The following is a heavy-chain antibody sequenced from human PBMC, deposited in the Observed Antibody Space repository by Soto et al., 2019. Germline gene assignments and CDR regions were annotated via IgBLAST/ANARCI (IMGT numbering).Heavy chain of an antibody. CDR2: INHSGST. CDR1: GGSFSGYY. CDR3: ARGHRAAAGTKYYYYYYMDV. J-gene: IGHJ6*03. V-gene: IGHV4-34*01. Sequence: QVQLQQWGAGLLKPSATLSLTCAVYGGSFSGYYWSWIRQPPGKGLEWIGEINHSGSTNYNPSLKSRVTISVDTSKHQFSLKLSSVTAADTAVYYCARGHRAAAGTKYYYYYYMDVWGKGTTVTVSS. D-gene: IGHD6-13*01.